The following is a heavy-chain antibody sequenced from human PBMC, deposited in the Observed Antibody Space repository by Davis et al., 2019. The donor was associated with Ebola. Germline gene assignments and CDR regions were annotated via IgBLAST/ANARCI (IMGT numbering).Heavy chain of an antibody. CDR2: IYYSGST. V-gene: IGHV4-39*01. D-gene: IGHD6-19*01. CDR1: GGSISSSSYY. J-gene: IGHJ4*02. Sequence: MPSETLSLTCTVSGGSISSSSYYWGWIRQPPGKGLEWIGSIYYSGSTYYNPSLKSRVTISVDTSKNQFSLKLSSVTAADTAVYYCARQHAVAVDFDYWGQGTLVTVSS. CDR3: ARQHAVAVDFDY.